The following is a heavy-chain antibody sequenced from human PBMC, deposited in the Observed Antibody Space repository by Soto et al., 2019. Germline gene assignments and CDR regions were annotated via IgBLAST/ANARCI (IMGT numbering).Heavy chain of an antibody. V-gene: IGHV4-4*02. Sequence: SETLSLTCAVSGGSINSYNWWSWVRQPPGKGLEWIGETYYSGTTNYNPSLKSRVTMSVDKSNNQFSLKLTSVTAADTAVYYCASARRHYYAMDVWGQGTTVTVSS. CDR3: ASARRHYYAMDV. J-gene: IGHJ6*02. CDR2: TYYSGTT. CDR1: GGSINSYNW.